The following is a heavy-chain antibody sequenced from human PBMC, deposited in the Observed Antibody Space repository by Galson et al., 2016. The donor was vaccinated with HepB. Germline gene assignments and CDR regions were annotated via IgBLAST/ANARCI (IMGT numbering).Heavy chain of an antibody. D-gene: IGHD5-18*01. CDR2: FAPEDGET. J-gene: IGHJ4*02. CDR1: GYALADLS. CDR3: ATLAHTAFDY. Sequence: SVKVSCKVSGYALADLSIHWVRQAPGQGLEWMGGFAPEDGETMFAQKFQGRVTLTEDTSTDTAYIELSSLRSEDTAVYYCATLAHTAFDYWGQGTLVTVSS. V-gene: IGHV1-24*01.